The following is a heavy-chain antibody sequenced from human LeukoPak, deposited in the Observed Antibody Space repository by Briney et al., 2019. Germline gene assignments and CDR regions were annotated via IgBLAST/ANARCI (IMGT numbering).Heavy chain of an antibody. V-gene: IGHV3-53*01. CDR2: FYVGGAT. J-gene: IGHJ4*02. D-gene: IGHD5-24*01. Sequence: GGSLRLSCAVSGFSVTSNYMSWVRQAPGKGLEWVSVFYVGGATYYADSVKGRFTISRDNSENTLYLQMKSLRAEDTAVYYCARGDGYNFFDYWGQGTLVTVS. CDR3: ARGDGYNFFDY. CDR1: GFSVTSNY.